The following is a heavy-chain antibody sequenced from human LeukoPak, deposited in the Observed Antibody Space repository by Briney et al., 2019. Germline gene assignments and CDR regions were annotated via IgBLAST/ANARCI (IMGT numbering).Heavy chain of an antibody. D-gene: IGHD1-14*01. CDR2: ISANDGKT. J-gene: IGHJ6*02. Sequence: ASVKVSCKASGFVFTSYGFTWVRQAPGQGLEWMGWISANDGKTHYSERHQGRVTMTRDTPTNTVYMEMSSLRIEDTAVYYCASVYLHGMDVWGQGTTVTVSS. V-gene: IGHV1-18*01. CDR3: ASVYLHGMDV. CDR1: GFVFTSYG.